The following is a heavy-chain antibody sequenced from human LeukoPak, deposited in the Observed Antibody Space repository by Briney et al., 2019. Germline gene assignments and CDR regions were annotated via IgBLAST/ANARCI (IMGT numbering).Heavy chain of an antibody. V-gene: IGHV3-21*01. J-gene: IGHJ3*02. CDR2: ISSSSSYI. Sequence: GGSLRLSCAASGFTFSSYSMNWVRQAPGKGLEWVSSISSSSSYIYYADSVKGRFTISRDNAKNSLYLQMNSLRAEDTAVYYCASLIPEGGPVEGDDAFDIWGQGTMVTVSS. CDR1: GFTFSSYS. CDR3: ASLIPEGGPVEGDDAFDI. D-gene: IGHD1-26*01.